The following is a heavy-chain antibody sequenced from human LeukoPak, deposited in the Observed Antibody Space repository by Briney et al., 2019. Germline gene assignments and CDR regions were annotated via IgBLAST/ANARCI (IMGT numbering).Heavy chain of an antibody. Sequence: PSETLSLTCTVSGGSLSNHYWNWIRHPAGTGLGYIGRIYHTGSTNYNPSLKSRVTLSVDTSNNQLSLNLTSVTAAGTAVYYCARGPLGGESFDIWGQGTMVTVSS. V-gene: IGHV4-4*07. J-gene: IGHJ3*02. CDR1: GGSLSNHY. CDR2: IYHTGST. CDR3: ARGPLGGESFDI. D-gene: IGHD3-16*01.